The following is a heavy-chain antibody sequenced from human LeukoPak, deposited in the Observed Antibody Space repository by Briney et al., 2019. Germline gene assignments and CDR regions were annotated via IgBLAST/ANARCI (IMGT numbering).Heavy chain of an antibody. V-gene: IGHV1-18*01. CDR3: ARVSSRWYYYYGMDV. J-gene: IGHJ6*02. CDR2: ISAYNGNT. Sequence: ASVKVSCKASGYTFTSYDFNWLRQAPGQGLEWMGWISAYNGNTNYAQKLQGRVTMTTDTSTSTAYMELRSLRSDDTAVYYCARVSSRWYYYYGMDVWGQGTTVTVSS. D-gene: IGHD2-2*01. CDR1: GYTFTSYD.